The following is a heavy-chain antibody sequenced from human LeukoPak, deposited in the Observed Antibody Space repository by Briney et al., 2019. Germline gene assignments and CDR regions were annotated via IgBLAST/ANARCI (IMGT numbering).Heavy chain of an antibody. CDR2: ISYDGSNK. CDR1: GFTFSSYA. CDR3: AREIRGSFDC. J-gene: IGHJ4*02. V-gene: IGHV3-30*04. Sequence: GGSLRLSCAASGFTFSSYAMHWVRQAPGKGLEWVAVISYDGSNKYYADSVKGRFTISRDNSKNTLYLQMNSLRAEDTAVYYCAREIRGSFDCWGQGTLVTVSS. D-gene: IGHD1-26*01.